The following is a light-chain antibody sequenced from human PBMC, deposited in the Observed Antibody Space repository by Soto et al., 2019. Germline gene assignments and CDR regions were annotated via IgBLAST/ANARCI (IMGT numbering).Light chain of an antibody. J-gene: IGLJ1*01. V-gene: IGLV1-44*01. Sequence: QSVLTQPPSASGTPGQRVTISCSGSSSSIGSNSVNWYQQLPRTAPNVLIYTNNQRPSGVPDRFSGSKSGTSASLAISGLQSEDEADYYCAAWDGSLNVYVFGTGTKLTVL. CDR2: TNN. CDR1: SSSIGSNS. CDR3: AAWDGSLNVYV.